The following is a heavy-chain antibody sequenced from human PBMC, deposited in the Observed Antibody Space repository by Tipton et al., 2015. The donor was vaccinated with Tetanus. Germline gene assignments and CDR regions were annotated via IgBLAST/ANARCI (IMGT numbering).Heavy chain of an antibody. D-gene: IGHD3-10*01. J-gene: IGHJ4*02. V-gene: IGHV4-31*03. Sequence: TLSLTCTVSGGSISSGGYFWSWIRQHPGKGLEWIGHTYNSGTTSYNPSLKSRLTISADTSKNQFSLKVTSVTAADTAVYCCASTKVWYYFDYWGQGTLVTVSS. CDR2: TYNSGTT. CDR3: ASTKVWYYFDY. CDR1: GGSISSGGYF.